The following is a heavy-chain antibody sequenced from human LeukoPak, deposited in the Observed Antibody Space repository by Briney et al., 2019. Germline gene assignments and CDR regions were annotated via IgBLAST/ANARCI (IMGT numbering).Heavy chain of an antibody. D-gene: IGHD2-2*01. CDR1: GYSFTSYW. J-gene: IGHJ4*02. CDR3: ARASSTHYFDY. Sequence: GESLKISCKGSGYSFTSYWIGWVRQMPGKGLEWMGIIYPGDSDTRYSPSFQGQVTISADKSISTAYLRWSSLKASDTAMYHCARASSTHYFDYWGQGTLVTVSS. V-gene: IGHV5-51*01. CDR2: IYPGDSDT.